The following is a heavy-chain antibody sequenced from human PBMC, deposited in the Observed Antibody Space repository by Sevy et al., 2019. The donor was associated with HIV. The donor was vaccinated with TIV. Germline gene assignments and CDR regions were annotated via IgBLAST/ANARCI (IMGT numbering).Heavy chain of an antibody. CDR3: ARDGWIRPTLV. Sequence: GGSLRLSCAASGFTFSSYWMSWVRQAPGKGLEWVANIKQDGSEKYYVDSVKGRFTISRENAKNSLYLQMNSLRAEDTAVYYCARDGWIRPTLVRGQGTLVTPSS. D-gene: IGHD5-12*01. J-gene: IGHJ4*02. V-gene: IGHV3-7*01. CDR2: IKQDGSEK. CDR1: GFTFSSYW.